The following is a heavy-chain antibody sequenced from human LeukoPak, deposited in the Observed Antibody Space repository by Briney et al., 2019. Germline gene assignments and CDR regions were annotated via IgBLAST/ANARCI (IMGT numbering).Heavy chain of an antibody. Sequence: GGSLRLSCAASGFTFSSYGMHWVRQAPGKGLEWVAFIRYDGNNKYYADSVKGRFTISRDNSKNTLYLQMNSLRAEDTAVYYCARDGSGSYRPDTYYYYGMDVWGQGTTVTVSS. CDR3: ARDGSGSYRPDTYYYYGMDV. J-gene: IGHJ6*02. D-gene: IGHD3-10*01. CDR2: IRYDGNNK. CDR1: GFTFSSYG. V-gene: IGHV3-30*02.